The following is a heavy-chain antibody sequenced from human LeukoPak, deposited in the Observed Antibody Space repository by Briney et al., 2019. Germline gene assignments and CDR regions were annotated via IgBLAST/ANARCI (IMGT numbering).Heavy chain of an antibody. CDR3: ALMRDGYTQ. V-gene: IGHV3-30*02. J-gene: IGHJ4*02. CDR2: IRHDGSHK. Sequence: GGSLRLSCTASGFIFSNYGMHWVRQAPGKGLEWVAFIRHDGSHKSYADSVKGRFTISRDNSKNTLYLQMNSLRAEDTAVYYCALMRDGYTQWGQGTLVTDSS. CDR1: GFIFSNYG. D-gene: IGHD5-24*01.